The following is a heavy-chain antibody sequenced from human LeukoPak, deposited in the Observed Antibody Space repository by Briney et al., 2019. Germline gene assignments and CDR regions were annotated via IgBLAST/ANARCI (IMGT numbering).Heavy chain of an antibody. D-gene: IGHD3-9*01. CDR3: ASTYYDILTGQMGWFDP. CDR1: GGSISSSSYY. CDR2: INHSGST. J-gene: IGHJ5*02. Sequence: SETLSLTCTVSGGSISSSSYYWSWIRQPPGKGLEWIGEINHSGSTNYNPSLKSRVTISVDTSKNQFSLKLSSVTAADTAVYYCASTYYDILTGQMGWFDPWGRGTLVTVSS. V-gene: IGHV4-39*07.